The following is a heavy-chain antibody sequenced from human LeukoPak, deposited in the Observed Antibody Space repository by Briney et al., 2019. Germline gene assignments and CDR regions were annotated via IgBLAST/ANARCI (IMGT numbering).Heavy chain of an antibody. V-gene: IGHV1-24*01. CDR2: FDPEDGET. J-gene: IGHJ3*02. D-gene: IGHD2-2*01. CDR3: ATPHVYIVVVPAATGEWAFDI. CDR1: GYTLTELS. Sequence: GASVKVSCKVSGYTLTELSMHWVRQAPGKGLEWMGGFDPEDGETIYAQKFQGRVTMTEDTSTDTAYMELSSLRSEDTAVYYCATPHVYIVVVPAATGEWAFDIWGQGTMVTVSS.